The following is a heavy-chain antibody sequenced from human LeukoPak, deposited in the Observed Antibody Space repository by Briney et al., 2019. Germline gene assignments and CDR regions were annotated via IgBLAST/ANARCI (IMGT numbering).Heavy chain of an antibody. CDR3: AKEETSWFDP. CDR2: INPNTGDT. Sequence: ASVKVSCETSGYLFFAYYIHWVRLAPGQGLEWMGWINPNTGDTNYAQKFQGRVTLARDTSISGVYMDLTGLKSDDTAIYYCAKEETSWFDPWGQGTLVNVSS. CDR1: GYLFFAYY. D-gene: IGHD2-2*01. J-gene: IGHJ5*02. V-gene: IGHV1-2*02.